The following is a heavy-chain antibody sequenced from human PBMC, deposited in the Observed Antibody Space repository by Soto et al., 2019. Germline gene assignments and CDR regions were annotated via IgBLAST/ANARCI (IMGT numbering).Heavy chain of an antibody. CDR1: GFTLSNSA. J-gene: IGHJ3*01. Sequence: GVSVNVACKTSGFTLSNSAVQWVRLARGQRLEWIAWIVVGSGNTNYAQNFQGRLTITRDMSTSTAYMELSSLRAEDTAVYYCAAELYSGGSCCSFDFWGQGTMLTVPS. V-gene: IGHV1-58*01. D-gene: IGHD2-15*01. CDR2: IVVGSGNT. CDR3: AAELYSGGSCCSFDF.